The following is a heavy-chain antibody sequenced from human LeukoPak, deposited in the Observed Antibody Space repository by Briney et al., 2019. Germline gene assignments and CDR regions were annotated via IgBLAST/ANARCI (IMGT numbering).Heavy chain of an antibody. V-gene: IGHV3-7*01. CDR3: ARDWLAGVPFDAFDL. CDR1: GFTLSSCW. J-gene: IGHJ3*01. CDR2: IKEDGSEK. D-gene: IGHD3-10*01. Sequence: GGSLRLSCAASGFTLSSCWMSWVRQAPGKGLEWVANIKEDGSEKYYVDSVKGRFTISRDNAKNSLYLHMNSLTAEDTAMYYCARDWLAGVPFDAFDLWGQGTMVTVSS.